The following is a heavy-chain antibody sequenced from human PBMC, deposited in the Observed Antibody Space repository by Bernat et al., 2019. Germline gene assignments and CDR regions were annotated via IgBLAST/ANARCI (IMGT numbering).Heavy chain of an antibody. D-gene: IGHD1-26*01. CDR2: IYPGDSDT. Sequence: EVQLVQSGAEVKKPGESLQISCKGSGSSFTSYCIGWVRQMPGKRLEWMGIIYPGDSDTRYSTSFQGEVTSSADKSISTAYLQWSSLKAWETAMYYCARRLIVGATSGDWYFDVWGRGTLVTVSS. V-gene: IGHV5-51*01. CDR3: ARRLIVGATSGDWYFDV. J-gene: IGHJ2*01. CDR1: GSSFTSYC.